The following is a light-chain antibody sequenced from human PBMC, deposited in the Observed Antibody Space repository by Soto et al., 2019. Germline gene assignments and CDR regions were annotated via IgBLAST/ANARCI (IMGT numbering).Light chain of an antibody. Sequence: EIVLTQSPGTLSLSPGERATLSCRASQSVSSNYLVWYQQRPGQAPRLLIYGASSRATGIPDRFSGSGSGTDFTLTISRLEPEDVAVYYCQQYGGSPWTFGQGTKVEIK. CDR2: GAS. J-gene: IGKJ1*01. CDR3: QQYGGSPWT. V-gene: IGKV3-20*01. CDR1: QSVSSNY.